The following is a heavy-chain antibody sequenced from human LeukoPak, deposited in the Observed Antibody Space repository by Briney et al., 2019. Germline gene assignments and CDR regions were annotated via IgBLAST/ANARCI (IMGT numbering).Heavy chain of an antibody. J-gene: IGHJ2*01. Sequence: ASVKVSCKASGYTFTGYYMHWVRQAPGQGLEWMGWINPNSGGTNYAQKFQGRVTMTRDTSISTAYTELRSLRSDDTAVYYCARGPPYDSSGYYYGPYWYFDLWGRGTLVTVSS. CDR2: INPNSGGT. CDR1: GYTFTGYY. CDR3: ARGPPYDSSGYYYGPYWYFDL. V-gene: IGHV1-2*02. D-gene: IGHD3-22*01.